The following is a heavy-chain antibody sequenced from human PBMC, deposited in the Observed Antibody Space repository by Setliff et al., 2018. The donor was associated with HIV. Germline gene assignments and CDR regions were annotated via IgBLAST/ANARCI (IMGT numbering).Heavy chain of an antibody. CDR2: IRNDGSDK. CDR3: ARDVSWRVRTYIDY. CDR1: GLTFSSYG. J-gene: IGHJ4*02. Sequence: GGSLRLSCAASGLTFSSYGVHWVRQAPGKGLEWVAFIRNDGSDKHYVDSVKGRFTISRDNAKNSLYLQMNSLTAEDTAVYYCARDVSWRVRTYIDYWGQGALVTVSS. V-gene: IGHV3-30*02. D-gene: IGHD3-3*01.